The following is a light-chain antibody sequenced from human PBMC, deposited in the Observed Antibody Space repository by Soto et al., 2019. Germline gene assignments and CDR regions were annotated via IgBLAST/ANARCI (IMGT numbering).Light chain of an antibody. CDR2: EVS. Sequence: QSVLTQPASVSGSPGQSITISCTGTSSDIGVYNYVSWYQQHPGKAPKLVICEVSNRPSGVSSRFSGSKSGNTASLTISGLRAEDEADYYCTSFSSSSTLYVFGTGTKLTVL. CDR3: TSFSSSSTLYV. V-gene: IGLV2-14*03. J-gene: IGLJ1*01. CDR1: SSDIGVYNY.